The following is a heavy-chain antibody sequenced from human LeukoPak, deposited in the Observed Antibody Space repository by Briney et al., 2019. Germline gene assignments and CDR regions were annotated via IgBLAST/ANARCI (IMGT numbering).Heavy chain of an antibody. CDR3: ARPRDILTGYYYYYGMDV. V-gene: IGHV1-2*02. Sequence: GASVKVSCKASGYTFTGYYMHWVRQAPGQGLEWMGWINPNNGGTNYAQKFQGRVTMTRDTSISTAYMELSRLRSDDTAVYYCARPRDILTGYYYYYGMDVWGQGTTVTVSS. J-gene: IGHJ6*02. D-gene: IGHD3-9*01. CDR2: INPNNGGT. CDR1: GYTFTGYY.